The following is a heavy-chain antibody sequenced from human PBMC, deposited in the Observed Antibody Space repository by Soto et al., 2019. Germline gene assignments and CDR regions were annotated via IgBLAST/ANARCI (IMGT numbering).Heavy chain of an antibody. CDR2: IWSDGNDK. D-gene: IGHD3-3*01. J-gene: IGHJ6*02. V-gene: IGHV3-33*06. Sequence: GGSLRLSCTASGFSFSTFALHWVRQSPGKGLEWVAIIWSDGNDKYYADSVKGRFTISSDNSKNTLYLQMNSLRAEDTAVYYCAKATPTAYYDFWSGYFPQRDYYYYYGMDVWGQGTTVTVSS. CDR3: AKATPTAYYDFWSGYFPQRDYYYYYGMDV. CDR1: GFSFSTFA.